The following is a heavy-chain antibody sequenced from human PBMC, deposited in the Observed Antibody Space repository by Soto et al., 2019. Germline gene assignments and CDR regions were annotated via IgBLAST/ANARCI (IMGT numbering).Heavy chain of an antibody. V-gene: IGHV1-46*01. J-gene: IGHJ6*02. Sequence: GASVKVSCKASGYTFTSYYMHWVRQAPGQGLEWMGIINPSGGSTSYAQKFQGRVTMTRDTSTSTVYMELSSLRSEDTAVYYCARELTLTAPRRYYYYGMDVWGPGTTVTVSS. CDR1: GYTFTSYY. CDR2: INPSGGST. D-gene: IGHD3-9*01. CDR3: ARELTLTAPRRYYYYGMDV.